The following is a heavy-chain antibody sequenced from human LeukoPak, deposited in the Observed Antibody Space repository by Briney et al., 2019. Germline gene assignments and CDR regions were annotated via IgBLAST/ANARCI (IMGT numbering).Heavy chain of an antibody. CDR1: GYTFTNYD. V-gene: IGHV1-8*01. D-gene: IGHD5-12*01. J-gene: IGHJ4*02. CDR2: RSPNSGET. CDR3: ARGRRYSGFDALGF. Sequence: ASVQVSCKASGYTFTNYDINWVRQAPGQGLGWMGWRSPNSGETGYAQKFQGRVTMTRNTSISTAYMELGYLRSEDTAVYFCARGRRYSGFDALGFWGQGSLVTVSS.